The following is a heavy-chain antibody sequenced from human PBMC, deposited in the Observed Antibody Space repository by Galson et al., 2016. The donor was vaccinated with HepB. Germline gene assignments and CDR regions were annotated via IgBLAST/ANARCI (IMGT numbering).Heavy chain of an antibody. Sequence: SLRLSCAASGFSFSSHGMHWVRQAPGKGLEWVAVIWSDGGNQLYGDSVKGRVTISRDNSKNTVFLQMNSLRAEDTAVYYCARGGLEGTTTHFDFWGQGTLVSVSS. J-gene: IGHJ4*02. V-gene: IGHV3-33*01. CDR1: GFSFSSHG. CDR2: IWSDGGNQ. CDR3: ARGGLEGTTTHFDF. D-gene: IGHD2-15*01.